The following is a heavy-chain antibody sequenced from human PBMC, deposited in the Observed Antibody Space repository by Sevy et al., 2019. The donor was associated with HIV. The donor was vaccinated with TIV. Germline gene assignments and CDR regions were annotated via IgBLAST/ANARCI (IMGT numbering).Heavy chain of an antibody. Sequence: ASVKVSCKASGYTFTSYGISWVRQAPGQGLEWMGWISAYNGNTNYAQKLQGRVTMTTDTSMSTAYMELRSLRSDDTAVYYCARDTRTTDIVVVPAAMRSYYYYYGMDVWGQGTTVTVSS. CDR2: ISAYNGNT. J-gene: IGHJ6*02. D-gene: IGHD2-2*01. CDR3: ARDTRTTDIVVVPAAMRSYYYYYGMDV. V-gene: IGHV1-18*01. CDR1: GYTFTSYG.